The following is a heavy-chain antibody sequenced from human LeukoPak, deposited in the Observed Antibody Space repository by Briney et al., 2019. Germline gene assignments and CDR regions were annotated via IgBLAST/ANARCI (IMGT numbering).Heavy chain of an antibody. Sequence: GGSLRLSCAASGFTFDDYAMHWVRQAPGKGLEWVSLISWDGGSTYYADSVKGRFTISRDNSKNSLYLQMNSLRAEDTALYYCAKNKRGYCSSTSCYLHYYMDVWGKGTTVTVSS. V-gene: IGHV3-43D*03. D-gene: IGHD2-2*01. CDR2: ISWDGGST. CDR1: GFTFDDYA. CDR3: AKNKRGYCSSTSCYLHYYMDV. J-gene: IGHJ6*03.